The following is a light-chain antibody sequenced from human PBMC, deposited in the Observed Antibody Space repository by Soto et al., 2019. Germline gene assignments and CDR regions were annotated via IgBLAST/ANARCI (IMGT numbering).Light chain of an antibody. Sequence: DINITESPSSLSASVGDRVTITCRASQSISSYLNWYQQKPGKAPKLLIYAASSLQSGVPSRFSGSGSGTEFTLTISGLQPGDSATYYCQEYNSYSGTFGPGTKVDI. CDR1: QSISSY. J-gene: IGKJ1*01. V-gene: IGKV1-39*01. CDR3: QEYNSYSGT. CDR2: AAS.